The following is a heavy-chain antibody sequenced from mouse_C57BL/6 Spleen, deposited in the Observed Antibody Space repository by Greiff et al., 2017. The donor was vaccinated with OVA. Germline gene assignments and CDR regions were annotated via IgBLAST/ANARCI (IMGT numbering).Heavy chain of an antibody. V-gene: IGHV1-81*01. CDR2: IYPRSGNT. J-gene: IGHJ2*01. CDR1: GYTFTSYG. Sequence: VQGVESGAELARPGASVKLSCKASGYTFTSYGISWVKQRTGQGLEWIGEIYPRSGNTYYNEKFKGKATLTADKSSSTAYMELRSLTSEDSAVYFCARVDSSGYDYWGQGTTLTVSS. CDR3: ARVDSSGYDY. D-gene: IGHD3-2*02.